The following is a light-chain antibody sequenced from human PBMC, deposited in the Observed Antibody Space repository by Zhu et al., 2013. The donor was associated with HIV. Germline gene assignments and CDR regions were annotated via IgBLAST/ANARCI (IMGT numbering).Light chain of an antibody. CDR1: QAISNW. Sequence: DIHMTQSPSSVSASVGDRVTITCRADQAISNWLAWYQQIPGKAPKLLIFAASTLQSGVPSRFSGSGSGTDFTLTINGLQPEDFATYYCQQAHSFPITFGQGTRLEIK. J-gene: IGKJ5*01. V-gene: IGKV1-12*01. CDR2: AAS. CDR3: QQAHSFPIT.